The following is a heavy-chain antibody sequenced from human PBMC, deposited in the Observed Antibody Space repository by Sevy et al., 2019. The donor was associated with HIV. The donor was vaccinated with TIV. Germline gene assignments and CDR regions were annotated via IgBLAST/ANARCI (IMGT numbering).Heavy chain of an antibody. CDR2: IYSGGST. Sequence: GGSLRLSCAASGFTVSSNYISWVRQAPGKGLEGVSVIYSGGSTYYADSVKGRFTISRDNSKNTLYLQMNSLRAEDTAVYYCARVGGSWDFDYWGQGTTVTVSS. CDR3: ARVGGSWDFDY. CDR1: GFTVSSNY. J-gene: IGHJ4*03. V-gene: IGHV3-53*01. D-gene: IGHD1-26*01.